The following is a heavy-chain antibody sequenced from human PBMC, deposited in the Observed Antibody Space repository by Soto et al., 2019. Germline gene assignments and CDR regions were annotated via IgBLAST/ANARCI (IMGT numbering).Heavy chain of an antibody. Sequence: ASVKFSCKASGYTFTSYDISWVRQATGQGLEWMGWMNPNSGNTGYAQKFQGRVTMTRNTSISTAYMELNSLRAEDTAVYYCAKDVSPTYATAIVVLISGMDVWGHGTTVTVSS. CDR1: GYTFTSYD. CDR3: AKDVSPTYATAIVVLISGMDV. J-gene: IGHJ6*01. V-gene: IGHV1-8*01. D-gene: IGHD3-16*01. CDR2: MNPNSGNT.